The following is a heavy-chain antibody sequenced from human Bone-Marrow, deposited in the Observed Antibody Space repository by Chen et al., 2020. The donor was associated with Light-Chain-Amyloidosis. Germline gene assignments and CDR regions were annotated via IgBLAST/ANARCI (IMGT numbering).Heavy chain of an antibody. CDR1: GYNFPNYW. Sequence: EVQLEQSGPEVKKPGESLKISCKGSGYNFPNYWSGWVRQMPGKGLEWMGVIYPDDSDARYSPSFEGQVTISADKSITTAYLQWRSLKASDTAMYYCARRRDGYNFDYWGQGTLVTVSS. V-gene: IGHV5-51*01. CDR2: IYPDDSDA. D-gene: IGHD5-12*01. CDR3: ARRRDGYNFDY. J-gene: IGHJ4*02.